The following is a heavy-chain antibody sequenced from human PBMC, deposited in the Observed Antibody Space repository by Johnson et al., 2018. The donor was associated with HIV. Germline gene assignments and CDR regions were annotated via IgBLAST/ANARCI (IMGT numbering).Heavy chain of an antibody. CDR3: ARDGKYSSIGPDAFDV. CDR1: GFIFDDYG. CDR2: IYSGGST. Sequence: QVQLVESGGGVVRPGGSLRFSCAASGFIFDDYGMNWVRQAPGKGLEWVSVIYSGGSTYYADSVKGRFTISRDHSENTLYLQMNSLRPEDTAVYFCARDGKYSSIGPDAFDVWGQGTMVAVSS. J-gene: IGHJ3*01. V-gene: IGHV3-NL1*01. D-gene: IGHD6-13*01.